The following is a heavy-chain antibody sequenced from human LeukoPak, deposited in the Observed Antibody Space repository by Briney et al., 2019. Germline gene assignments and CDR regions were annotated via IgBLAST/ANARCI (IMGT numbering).Heavy chain of an antibody. CDR2: IYHSGST. CDR1: GGSISSSNW. CDR3: ARAPAVAGTSYYFDY. D-gene: IGHD6-19*01. Sequence: PSGTLSLTCAVSGGSISSSNWWSWVRQPPGKGLAWIGEIYHSGSTNYNPSLKSRVTISVDKSKNQFSLKLSSVTAADTAVYYCARAPAVAGTSYYFDYWGQGTLVTVSS. J-gene: IGHJ4*02. V-gene: IGHV4-4*02.